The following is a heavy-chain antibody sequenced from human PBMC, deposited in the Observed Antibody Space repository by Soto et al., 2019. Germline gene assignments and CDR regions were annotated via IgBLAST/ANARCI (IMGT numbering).Heavy chain of an antibody. CDR2: IYHSGST. CDR1: GDSISRGGYY. D-gene: IGHD2-21*01. CDR3: ARDGAGAYGIGWFDP. Sequence: QVQLQESGPGLVKPSQTLSLTCTVSGDSISRGGYYWNWIRQHPRKGLEWIGYIYHSGSTNYNPSLKSRVTISVATSKKQLSLELSSVTAADTAIYYCARDGAGAYGIGWFDPWGQGILVTVSS. J-gene: IGHJ5*02. V-gene: IGHV4-31*03.